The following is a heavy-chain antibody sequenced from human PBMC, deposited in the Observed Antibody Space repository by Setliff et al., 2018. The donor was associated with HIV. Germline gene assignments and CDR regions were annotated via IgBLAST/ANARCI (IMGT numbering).Heavy chain of an antibody. Sequence: ASVKVSCKASGYSFINHAMHWVRQAPGQRLEWMGWINVGSGKTRYSQEFQGRVTLTRDTSASTAYMELSGLRSEDTAVYYCASSAVAGSTPVLIYYYYGMDVWGQGTAVTVSS. V-gene: IGHV1-3*01. CDR2: INVGSGKT. CDR3: ASSAVAGSTPVLIYYYYGMDV. D-gene: IGHD6-19*01. J-gene: IGHJ6*02. CDR1: GYSFINHA.